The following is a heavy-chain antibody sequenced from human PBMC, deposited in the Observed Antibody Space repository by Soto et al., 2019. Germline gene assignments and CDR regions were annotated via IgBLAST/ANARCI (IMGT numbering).Heavy chain of an antibody. CDR3: AREYYGLLTGYSTDY. V-gene: IGHV3-74*01. D-gene: IGHD3-9*01. J-gene: IGHJ4*02. CDR1: GFPFSSYW. CDR2: ISGDGVTT. Sequence: EVQLVESGGDLVQRGGSLRLSCAASGFPFSSYWMHWVRHTPGKGLDWVARISGDGVTTYYADSVTGRFTISRDNAKKALSLQIRGLRAEDTAVYYCAREYYGLLTGYSTDYWGQGTLVSVSP.